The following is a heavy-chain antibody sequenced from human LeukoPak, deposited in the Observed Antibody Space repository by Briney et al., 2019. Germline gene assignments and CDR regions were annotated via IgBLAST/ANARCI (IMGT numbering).Heavy chain of an antibody. J-gene: IGHJ4*02. V-gene: IGHV4-39*01. CDR2: IYYSGST. CDR3: ARRSGSYPSYYFDY. CDR1: GGSFSSYY. D-gene: IGHD1-26*01. Sequence: PSETLSLTCAVYGGSFSSYYWGWIRQPPGKGLEWIGSIYYSGSTYYNPSLKSRVTISVDTSKNQFSLKLSSVTAADTAVYYCARRSGSYPSYYFDYWGQGTLVTVSS.